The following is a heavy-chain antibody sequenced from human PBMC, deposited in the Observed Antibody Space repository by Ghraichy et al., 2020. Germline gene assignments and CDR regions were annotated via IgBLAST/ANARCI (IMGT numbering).Heavy chain of an antibody. CDR1: GGSVSSDTYY. J-gene: IGHJ4*02. CDR2: IYYSGST. CDR3: ASGTWLHPDD. Sequence: SETLSLTCTVSGGSVSSDTYYWSWIRQPPGKGLEWIGYIYYSGSTNYNPSLKSRVTMSVDTSRNQFSLKLSSVAAADTAVYYCASGTWLHPDDWGQGTLVTVSS. V-gene: IGHV4-61*01. D-gene: IGHD5-24*01.